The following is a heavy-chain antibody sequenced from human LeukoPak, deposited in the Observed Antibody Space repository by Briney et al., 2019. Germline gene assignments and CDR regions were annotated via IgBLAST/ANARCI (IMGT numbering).Heavy chain of an antibody. CDR3: GRGGYSVIDY. CDR1: GGPISTYY. J-gene: IGHJ4*02. CDR2: IFYTGST. D-gene: IGHD5-18*01. V-gene: IGHV4-59*08. Sequence: PSEPLSLPCTVSGGPISTYYWSWIRQPPGKGLEWIGYIFYTGSTNYNPSLKSRVTMSVDTSKNQFSLKLSSVTAADTAVYYCGRGGYSVIDYWGQGTLVTVSS.